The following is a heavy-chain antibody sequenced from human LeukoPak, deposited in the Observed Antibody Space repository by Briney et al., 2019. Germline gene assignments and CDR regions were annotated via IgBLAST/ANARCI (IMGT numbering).Heavy chain of an antibody. D-gene: IGHD3/OR15-3a*01. Sequence: SETLSLTCTVSGGSISSHYWSWIRQPPGKGLEWIGYFYNSGTTNNNPSLKSGVTISVDTSRTQFSLKLTSVSAADTAVYYCARGVYDFWSEYYFDYWGQGALVTVSS. V-gene: IGHV4-59*11. CDR3: ARGVYDFWSEYYFDY. J-gene: IGHJ4*02. CDR1: GGSISSHY. CDR2: FYNSGTT.